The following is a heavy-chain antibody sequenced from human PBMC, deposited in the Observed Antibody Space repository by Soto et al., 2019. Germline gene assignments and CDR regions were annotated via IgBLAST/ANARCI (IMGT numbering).Heavy chain of an antibody. J-gene: IGHJ4*02. V-gene: IGHV4-34*01. CDR1: GGSFSGYY. CDR3: ARPPTRQLGRDGYKY. Sequence: PSETLSLTCAVYGGSFSGYYWSWIRQPPGKGLEWIGEINHSGSTNYNPSLKSRVTISVDTSKNQFSLKLSSVTAADTAVYYCARPPTRQLGRDGYKYWGQGTLVTVSS. D-gene: IGHD6-13*01. CDR2: INHSGST.